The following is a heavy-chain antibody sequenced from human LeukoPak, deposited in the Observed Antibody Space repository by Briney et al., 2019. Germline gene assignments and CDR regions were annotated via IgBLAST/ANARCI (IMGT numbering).Heavy chain of an antibody. Sequence: GGSLRLSCAASGFIVSNNYMSWVRQAPGKGLEWVAVIYRDGGTFYSDSVKGRFTVSRDSSKNTLYLQMNSLRAEDTAVYYCAKGISPVMRDAFDIWGQGTMVTVSS. CDR3: AKGISPVMRDAFDI. J-gene: IGHJ3*02. D-gene: IGHD3-16*01. V-gene: IGHV3-53*05. CDR2: IYRDGGT. CDR1: GFIVSNNY.